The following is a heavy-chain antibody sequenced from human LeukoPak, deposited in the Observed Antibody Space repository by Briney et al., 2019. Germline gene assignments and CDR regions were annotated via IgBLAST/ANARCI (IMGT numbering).Heavy chain of an antibody. CDR3: ARATIYYYYMDV. CDR2: ISSSGSTI. J-gene: IGHJ6*03. CDR1: GFTFSDYY. V-gene: IGHV3-11*04. D-gene: IGHD3-3*01. Sequence: GGSLRLSCAASGFTFSDYYMSWIRQAPGKGLEWVSYISSSGSTIYYADSVKGRFTISRDNAKNSLYLQMNSLRAEDTAAYYCARATIYYYYMDVWGKGTTITVSS.